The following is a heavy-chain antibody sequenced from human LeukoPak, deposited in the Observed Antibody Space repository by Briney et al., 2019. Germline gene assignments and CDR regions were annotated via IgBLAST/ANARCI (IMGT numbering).Heavy chain of an antibody. J-gene: IGHJ6*02. Sequence: GGSLRLSCAASGFIFRSYWMSWVRQAPGKGLEWVASIKQDGSEKYYVDSVKGRFTISRDNGKNSLYLQMNSLRAEDTAVYYCARDDIVVVGSNYYHYGMDVWGQGTTVTVSS. V-gene: IGHV3-7*01. CDR1: GFIFRSYW. CDR3: ARDDIVVVGSNYYHYGMDV. CDR2: IKQDGSEK. D-gene: IGHD2-2*01.